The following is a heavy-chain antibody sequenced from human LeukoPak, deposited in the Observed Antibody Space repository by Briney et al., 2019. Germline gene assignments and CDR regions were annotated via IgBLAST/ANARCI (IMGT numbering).Heavy chain of an antibody. Sequence: PGGSLRLSCAASGFTFSSYWMSWVRQAPGKGLEWVANIKQDESEKYYVDSVKGRFTISRDNAKNSLYLQMNSLGAEDTAVYYCARDKIEGPTKLDYWGQGILVTVSS. CDR3: ARDKIEGPTKLDY. D-gene: IGHD1-1*01. CDR1: GFTFSSYW. V-gene: IGHV3-7*01. J-gene: IGHJ4*02. CDR2: IKQDESEK.